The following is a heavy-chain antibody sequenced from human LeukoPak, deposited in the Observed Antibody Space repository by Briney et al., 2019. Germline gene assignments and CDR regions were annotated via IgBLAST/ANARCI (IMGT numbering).Heavy chain of an antibody. D-gene: IGHD3-22*01. CDR3: ARLTSSGSNDY. Sequence: ASVKVSCKASGYTFTGYYMHWVRQAPGQGLEWMGWINPNSGGTNYAQKFQGRVTMTRDTSVSTAYMELSSLRSEDTAVYYCARLTSSGSNDYWGQGTLVTVSS. J-gene: IGHJ4*02. CDR2: INPNSGGT. V-gene: IGHV1-2*02. CDR1: GYTFTGYY.